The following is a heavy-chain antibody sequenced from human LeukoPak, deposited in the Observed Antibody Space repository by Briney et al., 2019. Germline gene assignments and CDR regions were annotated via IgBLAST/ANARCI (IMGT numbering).Heavy chain of an antibody. J-gene: IGHJ4*02. V-gene: IGHV1-69*13. Sequence: ASVKVSCKASGGTFSSYAISWVRQAPGQGLEWMGGIIPIFGTANYAQKFQGRVTITADESTSTAYMELSSLRAEDTALYYCAKDMAAYYYSSGNIDYWGQGTLVTVSS. CDR2: IIPIFGTA. CDR3: AKDMAAYYYSSGNIDY. D-gene: IGHD3-10*01. CDR1: GGTFSSYA.